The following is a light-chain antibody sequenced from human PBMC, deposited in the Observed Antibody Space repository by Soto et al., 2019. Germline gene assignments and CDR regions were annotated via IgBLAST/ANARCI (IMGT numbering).Light chain of an antibody. CDR2: GAS. CDR3: QQSYSSTT. Sequence: EIVLTQSPGTLSLSPGGRATLSCRASQSVSSYLAWYQQKPGQAPRLLIYGASTRATGIPARFSGSGSGTEFTLTISSLQPEDFATYYCQQSYSSTTFGQGTRLEIK. V-gene: IGKV3-15*01. CDR1: QSVSSY. J-gene: IGKJ5*01.